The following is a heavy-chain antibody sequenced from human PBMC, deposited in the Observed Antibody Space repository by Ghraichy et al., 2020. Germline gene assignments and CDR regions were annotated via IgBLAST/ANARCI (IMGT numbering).Heavy chain of an antibody. D-gene: IGHD4-17*01. CDR3: ARLRVDGFDY. V-gene: IGHV4-4*09. Sequence: SQTLSLTCTVSGGSISSYYWSWIRQPPGKGLEWIGYIYTSGSTNYNPSLKSRVTISVDTSKNQFSLKLSSVTAADTAVYYCARLRVDGFDYWGQGTLVTVSS. CDR2: IYTSGST. J-gene: IGHJ4*02. CDR1: GGSISSYY.